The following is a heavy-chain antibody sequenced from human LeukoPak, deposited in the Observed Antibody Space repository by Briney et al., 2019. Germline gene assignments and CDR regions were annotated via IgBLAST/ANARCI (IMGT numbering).Heavy chain of an antibody. CDR3: ARDTHYYDSSGYYRIYYFDY. J-gene: IGHJ4*02. D-gene: IGHD3-22*01. CDR2: ISSSSSYI. Sequence: GGSLRLSCAASGFTFSSYSMNWVRQAPGKGLEWVSYISSSSSYIYYADSVKGRFTISRDNAKNSLYLQMNSLRAEDTAVYYCARDTHYYDSSGYYRIYYFDYWGQGTLVTVSS. CDR1: GFTFSSYS. V-gene: IGHV3-21*01.